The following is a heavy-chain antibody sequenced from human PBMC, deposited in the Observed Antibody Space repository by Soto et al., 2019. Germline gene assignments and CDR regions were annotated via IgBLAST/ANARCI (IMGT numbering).Heavy chain of an antibody. V-gene: IGHV3-30*18. D-gene: IGHD6-19*01. CDR2: ISYDGSNK. CDR3: AKDLRLVSNYYYGMDV. Sequence: PGGSLSLSCAASGFTFSSYGMHWFRQAPCKGLEWVAVISYDGSNKYYADSVKGRFTISRDNSKNTLYLQMNSLRAEDTAVYYCAKDLRLVSNYYYGMDVWGQGTTVTVSS. J-gene: IGHJ6*02. CDR1: GFTFSSYG.